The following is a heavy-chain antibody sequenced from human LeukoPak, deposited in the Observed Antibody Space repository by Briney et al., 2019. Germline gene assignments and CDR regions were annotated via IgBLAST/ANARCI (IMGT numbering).Heavy chain of an antibody. Sequence: GGSLRLSCAASGFTFDDYAMHWVRQAPGKGLEWVSGISWNSGSIGYADSVKGRFTISRDNAKNSLHLQMNSLRAEDMALYYCAKGSRSSGWYNWFDPWGQGTLVTVSS. D-gene: IGHD6-19*01. V-gene: IGHV3-9*03. CDR3: AKGSRSSGWYNWFDP. J-gene: IGHJ5*02. CDR1: GFTFDDYA. CDR2: ISWNSGSI.